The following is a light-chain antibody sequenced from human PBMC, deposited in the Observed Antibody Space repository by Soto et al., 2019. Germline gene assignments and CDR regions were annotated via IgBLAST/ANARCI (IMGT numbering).Light chain of an antibody. CDR1: QTFSNSF. J-gene: IGKJ5*01. Sequence: EIVLTQSPGTLSLSPGERATLSCRASQTFSNSFLSWFQQIPGQAPRLLIHGASMRATGIPDRFSGSGSGTDFTLTISRLEPEDFAVYYCQQCGSSSTFGQGTRLEIK. V-gene: IGKV3-20*01. CDR2: GAS. CDR3: QQCGSSST.